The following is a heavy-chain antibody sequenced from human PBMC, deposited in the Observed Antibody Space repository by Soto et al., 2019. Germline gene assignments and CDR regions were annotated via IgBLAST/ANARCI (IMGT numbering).Heavy chain of an antibody. D-gene: IGHD5-12*01. V-gene: IGHV3-30-3*01. CDR3: ARGDIVVNGPFDY. CDR2: ISNDGSNR. CDR1: GCIFSKYA. Sequence: QVQLVESGGGVVQPGGSLRLSCVASGCIFSKYAIYWVRQAPGKGPDWVAVISNDGSNRDYADSVKGRFTISRDNSKNTLYLQMNSLKPEDTAMYFCARGDIVVNGPFDYWGHGTLITVYS. J-gene: IGHJ4*01.